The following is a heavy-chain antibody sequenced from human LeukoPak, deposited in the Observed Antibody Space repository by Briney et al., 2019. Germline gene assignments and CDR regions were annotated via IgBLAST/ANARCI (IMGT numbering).Heavy chain of an antibody. J-gene: IGHJ5*01. CDR1: EFTISRYW. CDR2: IKQDGSEQ. Sequence: AGGSLRLSCAASEFTISRYWMSWVRQAPGKGLEWVANIKQDGSEQYYADSVKGRFTISRDNAQNSLYLQMNSLRADDTAVYYCARGAGYCTSTGCYGSDWFDSWGQGGLVTVSS. CDR3: ARGAGYCTSTGCYGSDWFDS. V-gene: IGHV3-7*05. D-gene: IGHD2-2*01.